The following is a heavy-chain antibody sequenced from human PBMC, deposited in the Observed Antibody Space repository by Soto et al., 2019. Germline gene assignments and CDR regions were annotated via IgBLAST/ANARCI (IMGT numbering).Heavy chain of an antibody. D-gene: IGHD3-16*01. J-gene: IGHJ5*02. V-gene: IGHV4-31*03. CDR3: ARVASRGYWFDP. CDR2: IYYSGST. CDR1: GGSISSGVYY. Sequence: SETLSLTCTVPGGSISSGVYYWSWIRKHPGKGLEWIGYIYYSGSTYYNPSLKSRVTISVDTSKNQFSLKLSSVTAADTAVYYCARVASRGYWFDPWGQGTLVTVSS.